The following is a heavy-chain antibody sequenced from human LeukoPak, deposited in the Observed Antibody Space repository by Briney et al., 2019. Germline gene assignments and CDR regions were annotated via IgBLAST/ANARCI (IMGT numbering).Heavy chain of an antibody. Sequence: SETLSPTCTVSGGSVSSGSYYWSWIRQPPGKGLEWIGYIYYSGSTNYNPSLKSRVTISVDMSKNQFSLKLSSVTAADTAVYYCARGSRGYSYGWGQGTLVTVSS. CDR1: GGSVSSGSYY. V-gene: IGHV4-61*01. CDR3: ARGSRGYSYG. CDR2: IYYSGST. J-gene: IGHJ4*02. D-gene: IGHD5-18*01.